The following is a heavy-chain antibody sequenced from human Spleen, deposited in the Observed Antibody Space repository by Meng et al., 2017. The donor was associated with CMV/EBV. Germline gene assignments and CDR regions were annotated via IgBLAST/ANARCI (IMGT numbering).Heavy chain of an antibody. CDR2: IYLSRSSS. Sequence: GSLRLSCAASEFTFSNYAMAWVRQAPGKGLEWVSVIYLSRSSSFYADSVKGRFTISRDNSENMLYLQMNSLRAEDTAIYYCAKAMVNYSSKSGFDYWGQGTQVTVSS. CDR1: EFTFSNYA. CDR3: AKAMVNYSSKSGFDY. D-gene: IGHD6-13*01. V-gene: IGHV3-23*03. J-gene: IGHJ4*02.